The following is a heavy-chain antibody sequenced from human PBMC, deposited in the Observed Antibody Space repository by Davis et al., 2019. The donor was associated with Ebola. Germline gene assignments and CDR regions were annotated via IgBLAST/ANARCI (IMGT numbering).Heavy chain of an antibody. V-gene: IGHV3-7*01. J-gene: IGHJ2*01. CDR2: IKQDGSEK. D-gene: IGHD6-13*01. CDR1: GFTFSTYE. CDR3: AGVAGAATWNWYFDL. Sequence: GESLKISCAASGFTFSTYEIHWVRQAPGKGLEWVANIKQDGSEKYYADSVKGRFTISRDNAKNSLYLQMNSLRAEDTAVYYCAGVAGAATWNWYFDLWGRGTLVSVSS.